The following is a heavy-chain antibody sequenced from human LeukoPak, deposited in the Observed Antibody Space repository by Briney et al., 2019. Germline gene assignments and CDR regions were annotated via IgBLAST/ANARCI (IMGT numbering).Heavy chain of an antibody. CDR1: GGSFSGYY. CDR3: ARQAEVWLYYYYYMDV. V-gene: IGHV4-34*01. Sequence: SETLSLTCAAYGGSFSGYYWSWIRQPPGKGLEWIGEINHSGSTDYNPSLKSRVTISVDTSKNQFSLKLSSVTAADTAVYYCARQAEVWLYYYYYMDVWGKGTTVTVSS. J-gene: IGHJ6*03. CDR2: INHSGST. D-gene: IGHD5-24*01.